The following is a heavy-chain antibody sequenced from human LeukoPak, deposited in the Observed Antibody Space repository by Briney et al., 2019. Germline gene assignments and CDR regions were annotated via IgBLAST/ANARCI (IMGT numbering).Heavy chain of an antibody. J-gene: IGHJ4*02. CDR1: GFTFSSYG. CDR2: ISYDGSNK. CDR3: AKDNRVLWFGELFFQYYFDY. V-gene: IGHV3-30*18. D-gene: IGHD3-10*01. Sequence: GGSLRLSCAASGFTFSSYGMHWVRQAPGKGLEWVAVISYDGSNKYYADSVKGRFTISRDNSKNTLYLQMNSLRAEDTAVYYCAKDNRVLWFGELFFQYYFDYWGQGTLVTVSS.